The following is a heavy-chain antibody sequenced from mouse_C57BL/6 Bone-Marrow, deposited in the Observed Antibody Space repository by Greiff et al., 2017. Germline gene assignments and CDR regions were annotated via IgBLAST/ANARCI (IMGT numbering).Heavy chain of an antibody. V-gene: IGHV1-39*01. CDR1: GYSFTDYN. D-gene: IGHD2-4*01. CDR2: INPNYGTT. J-gene: IGHJ4*01. CDR3: AREGFIDYGYYAMDY. Sequence: EVQLQESGPELVKPGASVKISCKASGYSFTDYNMNWVKQSNGKSLEWIGVINPNYGTTSSNQKFKGKATSTVDQSSSTAYMQLNSLTSEYSAVYYCAREGFIDYGYYAMDYWGQGTSVTVSS.